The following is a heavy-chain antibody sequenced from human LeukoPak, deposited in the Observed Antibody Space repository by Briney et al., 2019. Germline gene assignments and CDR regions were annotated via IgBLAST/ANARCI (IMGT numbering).Heavy chain of an antibody. CDR1: GFTFSNHW. J-gene: IGHJ5*02. CDR3: ARDPRDGYCSSSSYHVGYPYFDP. V-gene: IGHV3-7*01. Sequence: GGSLRLSCTASGFTFSNHWMIWLRQAPGKGLEWMAHIKQDGSEKSYLDSVKGRFTISRDNAQNSLYLQMNSLRAEDTAVYYCARDPRDGYCSSSSYHVGYPYFDPWAREPWSPSPQ. CDR2: IKQDGSEK. D-gene: IGHD2-2*01.